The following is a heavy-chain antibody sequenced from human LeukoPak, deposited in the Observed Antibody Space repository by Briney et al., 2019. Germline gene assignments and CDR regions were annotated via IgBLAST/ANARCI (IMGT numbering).Heavy chain of an antibody. CDR1: GFTFSSYA. J-gene: IGHJ4*02. D-gene: IGHD5-12*01. CDR3: AKGLRGYSGLDFDY. Sequence: PGGSLRLSCAASGFTFSSYAMSWVRQAPGKGLEWVSAISGSGGSTNYADSVKGRFTISRDNSKNTLYLRMNSLRAEDTAVYNCAKGLRGYSGLDFDYWGLGTLITVSS. V-gene: IGHV3-23*01. CDR2: ISGSGGST.